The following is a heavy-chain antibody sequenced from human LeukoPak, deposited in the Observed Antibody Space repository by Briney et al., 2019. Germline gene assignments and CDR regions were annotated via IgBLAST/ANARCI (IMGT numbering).Heavy chain of an antibody. V-gene: IGHV1-46*01. J-gene: IGHJ4*02. CDR1: GYTFTSYY. CDR2: INPSDGST. Sequence: AAVKVSCKASGYTFTSYYMHWVRQAPGQGLEWMGIINPSDGSTSYAQKFQGRVTMTRDTSTSTVYMELSSLRSEDTAVYYCASPGEKDYYFDYWGQGTVVTVSS. D-gene: IGHD3-16*01. CDR3: ASPGEKDYYFDY.